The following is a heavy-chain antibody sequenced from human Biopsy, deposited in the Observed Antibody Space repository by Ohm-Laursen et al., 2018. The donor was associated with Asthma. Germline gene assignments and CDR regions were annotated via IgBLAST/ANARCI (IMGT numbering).Heavy chain of an antibody. V-gene: IGHV4-30-2*01. Sequence: TLSFTCPVSGGSISSGDYSWSWIRQPPGKGLEWIGFISPSGNTYYSPSLKSRLTISVDRSKNQFSLRLSSVTAADTAMYYCARDYGDYVWRAFDIWGQGTMVTVSS. CDR3: ARDYGDYVWRAFDI. J-gene: IGHJ3*02. D-gene: IGHD4-17*01. CDR2: ISPSGNT. CDR1: GGSISSGDYS.